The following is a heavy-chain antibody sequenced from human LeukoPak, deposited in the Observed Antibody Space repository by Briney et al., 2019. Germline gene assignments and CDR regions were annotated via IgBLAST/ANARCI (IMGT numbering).Heavy chain of an antibody. CDR3: ARDAIFGVVTMGYYYYYMDV. CDR1: GGSISSYY. Sequence: KPSETLSLTCTVSGGSISSYYWSWIRQPAGKGLEWIGRIYTSGSTNYNPSLKSRVTMSVDTSKNQFSLKLSSVTAADTAVYYCARDAIFGVVTMGYYYYYMDVWGKGTTVTVSS. V-gene: IGHV4-4*07. J-gene: IGHJ6*03. D-gene: IGHD3-3*01. CDR2: IYTSGST.